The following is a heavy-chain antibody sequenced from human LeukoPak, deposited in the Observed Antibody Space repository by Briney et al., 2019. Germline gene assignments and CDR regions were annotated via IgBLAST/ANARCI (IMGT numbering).Heavy chain of an antibody. Sequence: GGSLRLTCAASAFSLNAYNMNWVRQAPGKGLEWVSSISYTGTYIYYADSVKGRFTISRDNAQNSLYLQMNSLRAEDTAVYYCARDSRDYYFDYWGQGILVTVSP. J-gene: IGHJ4*02. D-gene: IGHD3/OR15-3a*01. CDR2: ISYTGTYI. CDR3: ARDSRDYYFDY. CDR1: AFSLNAYN. V-gene: IGHV3-21*01.